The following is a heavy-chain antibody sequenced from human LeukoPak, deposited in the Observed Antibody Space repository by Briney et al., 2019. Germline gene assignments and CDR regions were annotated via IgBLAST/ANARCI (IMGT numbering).Heavy chain of an antibody. CDR3: ARGRVAAYYFDY. D-gene: IGHD2-15*01. V-gene: IGHV4-30-2*01. CDR1: GGSISSGGYY. J-gene: IGHJ4*02. CDR2: IYHSGNI. Sequence: SQTLSLTCTVSGGSISSGGYYWSWIRQPPGKGLEWIGYIYHSGNIYYNPSLKSRVTISVDRSKNQFSLRLSSVTAADTAVYYCARGRVAAYYFDYWGQGTLVTVSS.